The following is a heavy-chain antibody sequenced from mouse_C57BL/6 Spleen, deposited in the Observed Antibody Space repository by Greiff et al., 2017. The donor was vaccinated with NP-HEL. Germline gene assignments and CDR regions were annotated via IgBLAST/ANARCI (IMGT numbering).Heavy chain of an antibody. Sequence: QVQLQQPGAELVRPGSSVKLSCKASGYTFTSYWMDWVKQRPGQGLEWIGNIYPSDSETHYTQKFKDKATLTVDKSSSTAYMQLSSLTSEDSAVYYCAQGGYFPLSSLGYWGQGTTLTVSS. CDR2: IYPSDSET. D-gene: IGHD2-3*01. V-gene: IGHV1-61*01. J-gene: IGHJ2*01. CDR3: AQGGYFPLSSLGY. CDR1: GYTFTSYW.